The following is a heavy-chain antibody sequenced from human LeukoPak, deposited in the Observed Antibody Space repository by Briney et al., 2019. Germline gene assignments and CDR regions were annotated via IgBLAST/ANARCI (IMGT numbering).Heavy chain of an antibody. D-gene: IGHD3-22*01. Sequence: SETLSLTCSVSGGSISSGKYFWSWIRQPAGKGLEWIGRINTSGSTNFDPSLKSRLTMSVDTSKNQFSLKLSSVTAADTAVYYCARERVVVITYYYYNMDVWGKGTTVTVSS. CDR3: ARERVVVITYYYYNMDV. J-gene: IGHJ6*03. CDR2: INTSGST. V-gene: IGHV4-61*02. CDR1: GGSISSGKYF.